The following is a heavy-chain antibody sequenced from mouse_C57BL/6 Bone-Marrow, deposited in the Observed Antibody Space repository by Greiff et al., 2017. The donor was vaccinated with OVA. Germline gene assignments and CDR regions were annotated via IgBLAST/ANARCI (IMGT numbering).Heavy chain of an antibody. Sequence: EVKLVESGEGLVKPGGSLKLSCAASGFTFSSYAMSWVRQTPEKRLEWVAYISSGGDYIYYADPVKGRFTISRDNARNTLYLQMSSLKSEDTAMYYGTREDNYGSSYFYAMDDWGQGTSVTVSS. CDR1: GFTFSSYA. D-gene: IGHD1-1*01. V-gene: IGHV5-9-1*02. CDR3: TREDNYGSSYFYAMDD. J-gene: IGHJ4*01. CDR2: ISSGGDYI.